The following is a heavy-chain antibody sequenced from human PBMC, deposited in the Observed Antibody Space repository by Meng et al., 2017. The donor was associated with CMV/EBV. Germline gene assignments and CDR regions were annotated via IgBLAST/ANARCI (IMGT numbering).Heavy chain of an antibody. D-gene: IGHD3-3*01. V-gene: IGHV1-2*02. CDR2: INPNSGGT. J-gene: IGHJ4*02. CDR1: GYTFTGYY. CDR3: ASSGDDFWSGYYQDY. Sequence: ASVKVSCKASGYTFTGYYTHWVRRAPGQGLEWMGWINPNSGGTNYAQKFQGRVTMTRDTSISTAYMELSRLRSDDTAVYYCASSGDDFWSGYYQDYWGQGTLVTVSS.